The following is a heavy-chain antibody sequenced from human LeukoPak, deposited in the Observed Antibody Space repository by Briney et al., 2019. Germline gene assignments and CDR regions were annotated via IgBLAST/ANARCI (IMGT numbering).Heavy chain of an antibody. CDR3: AGSRYYDSSGYYYAERAFDY. D-gene: IGHD3-22*01. J-gene: IGHJ4*02. CDR1: GGSISSSSYY. CDR2: IYYSGST. Sequence: SETLSLTCTVSGGSISSSSYYWGWIRQPPGKGLEWIGSIYYSGSTYYNPSLKSRVTISVDTSKNQFSLELSSVTAADTAVYYCAGSRYYDSSGYYYAERAFDYWGQGTLVTVSS. V-gene: IGHV4-39*01.